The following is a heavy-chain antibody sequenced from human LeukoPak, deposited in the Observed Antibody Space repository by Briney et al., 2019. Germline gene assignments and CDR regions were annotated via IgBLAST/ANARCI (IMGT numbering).Heavy chain of an antibody. D-gene: IGHD3-22*01. Sequence: ASVKVSCKASGYTFTGYYMHWVRQAPGQGLEWMGWINPNSGGTNYAQKFQGRVTMTRDTSISTAYMELSRLRSDDTAVYYCARPTYDRSEYEYFQHWGQGTLVAVSS. V-gene: IGHV1-2*02. CDR1: GYTFTGYY. CDR2: INPNSGGT. CDR3: ARPTYDRSEYEYFQH. J-gene: IGHJ1*01.